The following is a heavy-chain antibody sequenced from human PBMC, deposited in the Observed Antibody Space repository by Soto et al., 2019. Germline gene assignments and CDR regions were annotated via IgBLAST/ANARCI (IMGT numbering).Heavy chain of an antibody. CDR3: ARGGVVGATRTERFDY. CDR1: GGSISSSNW. Sequence: PSETLARTCAVCGGSISSSNWWSWVRQPPGKGLEWIGEIYHSGSTNYNPSLKSRVTISVYKSKNQFSLKLSSVTAADTAVYYCARGGVVGATRTERFDYSGQGSLV. CDR2: IYHSGST. V-gene: IGHV4-4*02. J-gene: IGHJ4*02. D-gene: IGHD1-26*01.